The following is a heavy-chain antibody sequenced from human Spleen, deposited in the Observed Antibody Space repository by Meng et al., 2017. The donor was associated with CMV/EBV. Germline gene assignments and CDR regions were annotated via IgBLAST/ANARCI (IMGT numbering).Heavy chain of an antibody. J-gene: IGHJ4*02. Sequence: QGQPQESGPGLVKPSQTLFLSCTVTGGYIKNWYWSWIRQPAGKKLEWIGRVYINDNTNYNPSLKSRVTMSVDTSTSQFSLKLTSVTAADTAVYYCATGSGDFDHWGQGTLVTVSS. CDR1: GGYIKNWY. CDR3: ATGSGDFDH. D-gene: IGHD1-26*01. CDR2: VYINDNT. V-gene: IGHV4-4*07.